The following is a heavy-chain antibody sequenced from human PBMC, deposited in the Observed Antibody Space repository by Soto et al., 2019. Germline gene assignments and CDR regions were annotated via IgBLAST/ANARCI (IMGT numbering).Heavy chain of an antibody. CDR2: MNPNSGST. CDR1: GYTFTNHD. D-gene: IGHD2-21*01. J-gene: IGHJ4*02. CDR3: AKFVGNDPCDY. Sequence: QVQLVQSGAEVKKPGASVKVSCKASGYTFTNHDINWVRQATGQGLEWMGWMNPNSGSTGYAQKFQGSITLTRNPSISTAYMELSSMRSEDTAVYYCAKFVGNDPCDYWGQGTLVTVSS. V-gene: IGHV1-8*01.